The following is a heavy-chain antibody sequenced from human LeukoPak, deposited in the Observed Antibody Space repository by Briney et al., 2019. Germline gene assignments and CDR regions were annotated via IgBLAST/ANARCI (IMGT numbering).Heavy chain of an antibody. CDR2: INHSGST. J-gene: IGHJ4*02. D-gene: IGHD1-26*01. Sequence: SETLSLTCAVYGGSFSGYYWSWLRQPPGKGLEWIGEINHSGSTNYNPSLTSGGTISVDTTKNQFSLKLSSVTAADTAVYYCARHMSGATGRFRAFDYWGQGTLVTVSS. V-gene: IGHV4-34*01. CDR1: GGSFSGYY. CDR3: ARHMSGATGRFRAFDY.